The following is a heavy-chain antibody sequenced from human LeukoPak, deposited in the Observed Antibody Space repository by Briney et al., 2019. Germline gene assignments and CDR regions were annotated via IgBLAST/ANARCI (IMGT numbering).Heavy chain of an antibody. CDR3: AKSNGYGLIDI. CDR2: IYYNGNT. J-gene: IGHJ3*02. Sequence: SETLSLTCAVSGGSISSNWWSWVRQPPGKGLEWIGNIYYNGNTYYNPSLKSRLTISLDTSRNQFSLKLNSVTAADTAVYYCAKSNGYGLIDIWGQGTMVTVSS. V-gene: IGHV4-4*02. D-gene: IGHD3-10*01. CDR1: GGSISSNW.